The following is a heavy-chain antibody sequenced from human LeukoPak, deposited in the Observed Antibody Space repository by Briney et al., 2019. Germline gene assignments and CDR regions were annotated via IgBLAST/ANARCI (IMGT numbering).Heavy chain of an antibody. J-gene: IGHJ4*02. CDR3: ARGPAYYYDSSGYYY. D-gene: IGHD3-22*01. CDR2: ISAYDGNT. CDR1: GYTFTSYG. V-gene: IGHV1-18*01. Sequence: GASVKVSCKASGYTFTSYGISWVRQAPGQGLEWMGWISAYDGNTNYAQKLQGRVTMTTDTSTSTAYVELRSLRSDDTAVYYCARGPAYYYDSSGYYYWGQGTLVTVSS.